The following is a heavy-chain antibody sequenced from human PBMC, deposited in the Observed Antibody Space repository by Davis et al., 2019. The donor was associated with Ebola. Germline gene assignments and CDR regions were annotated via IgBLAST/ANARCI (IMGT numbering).Heavy chain of an antibody. D-gene: IGHD1-26*01. CDR3: ARIVGATGSWHFDL. Sequence: SETLSLTCTVSGGSISSYYWSWIRQPPGKGLEWIGYIYYSGSTNYNPSLKSRVTISVDTSKNQFSLKLSSVTAADTALYYCARIVGATGSWHFDLWGRGTLVTVSS. CDR1: GGSISSYY. J-gene: IGHJ2*01. V-gene: IGHV4-59*08. CDR2: IYYSGST.